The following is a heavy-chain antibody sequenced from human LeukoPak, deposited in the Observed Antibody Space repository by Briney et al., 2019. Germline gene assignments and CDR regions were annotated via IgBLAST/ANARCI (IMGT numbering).Heavy chain of an antibody. Sequence: SETLSLTCAVYGGSFSGYYWSWIRQPPGKGLEWIGEINHSGSTNYNPSLKSRVTISVDTSKNQFSLKLSSVTAADTAVYYCARGFRIAAAGTLFDYWGQGTLVTVSS. CDR1: GGSFSGYY. J-gene: IGHJ4*02. V-gene: IGHV4-34*01. CDR3: ARGFRIAAAGTLFDY. D-gene: IGHD6-13*01. CDR2: INHSGST.